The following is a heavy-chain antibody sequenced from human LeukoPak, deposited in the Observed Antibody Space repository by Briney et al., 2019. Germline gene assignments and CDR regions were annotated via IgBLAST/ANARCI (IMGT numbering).Heavy chain of an antibody. V-gene: IGHV5-51*01. CDR2: IYPGDSDT. J-gene: IGHJ4*02. CDR1: GYSFTSYW. Sequence: GESLKISCKGSGYSFTSYWIGWVRQMPGKGLEWMGIIYPGDSDTRYSPSFQGQVTISADKSISTAYLQWSSLKASDTAMYYCARQSVVVVAATRYYYFDYWGQGTLVTVSS. D-gene: IGHD2-15*01. CDR3: ARQSVVVVAATRYYYFDY.